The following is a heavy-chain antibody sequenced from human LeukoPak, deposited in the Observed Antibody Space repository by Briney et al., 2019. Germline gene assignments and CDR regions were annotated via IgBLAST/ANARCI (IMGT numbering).Heavy chain of an antibody. CDR3: AGVWSPPYTSNWPDYFDY. CDR2: IKQDGSEK. CDR1: GFTFSSYW. V-gene: IGHV3-7*01. Sequence: HAGGSLRLSCAASGFTFSSYWTSWVRQAPGKGLEWVANIKQDGSEKYYVDSVKGRFTISRDNAKNSLYLHMNSLRAEDTAVYYCAGVWSPPYTSNWPDYFDYWGQGTLVTVSS. J-gene: IGHJ4*02. D-gene: IGHD6-13*01.